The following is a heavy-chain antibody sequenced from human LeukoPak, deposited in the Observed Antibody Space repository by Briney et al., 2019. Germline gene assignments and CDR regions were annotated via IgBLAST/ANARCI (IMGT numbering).Heavy chain of an antibody. CDR2: INPNSGGT. CDR3: ARDDLGSGYLM. J-gene: IGHJ4*02. CDR1: GYTFTGYY. Sequence: ASVKVSCKASGYTFTGYYMHWVRQAPGQGLEWMGRINPNSGGTNYAQKFQGRVTMTRDTSISTAYMELSRLRSDNTAVYYCARDDLGSGYLMWGQGTLVTVSS. D-gene: IGHD3-22*01. V-gene: IGHV1-2*06.